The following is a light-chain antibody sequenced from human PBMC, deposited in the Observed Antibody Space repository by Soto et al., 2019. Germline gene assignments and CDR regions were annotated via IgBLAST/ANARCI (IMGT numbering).Light chain of an antibody. J-gene: IGLJ2*01. CDR3: NSYTSNNTQVV. CDR2: DVS. CDR1: SSDVGGYNY. V-gene: IGLV2-14*01. Sequence: QSALTQPASVSGSPGQSITISCTGTSSDVGGYNYVSWYQQHPGKAPKLMIYDVSNRPSGVSNRFSGSKSGNTASLTISGLQAEDEADYYCNSYTSNNTQVVFGGGTKLTVL.